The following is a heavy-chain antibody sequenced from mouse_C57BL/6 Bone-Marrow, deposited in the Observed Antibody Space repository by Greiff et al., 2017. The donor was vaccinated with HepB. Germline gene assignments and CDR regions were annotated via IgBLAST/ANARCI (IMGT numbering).Heavy chain of an antibody. CDR3: ARHAYYYGVDY. CDR1: GYTFTSYW. Sequence: VQLQQPGAELVKPGASVKLSCKASGYTFTSYWMHWVKQRPGQGLEWIGMIHPNSGSTNYNEKFKSKATLTVDKSSSTAYMQLSSLTSEDSAVYYCARHAYYYGVDYWGQGTTLTVSS. D-gene: IGHD1-1*01. J-gene: IGHJ2*01. V-gene: IGHV1-64*01. CDR2: IHPNSGST.